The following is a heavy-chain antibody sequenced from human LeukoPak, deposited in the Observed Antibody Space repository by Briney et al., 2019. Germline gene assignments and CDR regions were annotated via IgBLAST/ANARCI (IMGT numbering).Heavy chain of an antibody. CDR3: ARVFPGYYDILTGPEAIDY. CDR1: GYTFTSYG. CDR2: ISAYNGNT. Sequence: ASVKVSCKASGYTFTSYGISWVRQAPGQGLEWMGWISAYNGNTNYAQKLQGRVTMTTDTSTSTAYMELRSLRSDDTAVYYCARVFPGYYDILTGPEAIDYWGQGTLVTVSS. V-gene: IGHV1-18*01. D-gene: IGHD3-9*01. J-gene: IGHJ4*02.